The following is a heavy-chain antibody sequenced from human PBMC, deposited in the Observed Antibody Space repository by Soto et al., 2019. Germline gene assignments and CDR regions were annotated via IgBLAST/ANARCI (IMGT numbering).Heavy chain of an antibody. D-gene: IGHD6-13*01. CDR2: ISYDGSNK. CDR1: GFTFSSYG. CDR3: AKPVWNSKQLVLLDI. J-gene: IGHJ3*02. Sequence: GGSLRLSCPASGFTFSSYGMHWVRQAPGKGLEWVAVISYDGSNKYYADSVKGRFTISRDNSKNTLYLQMNSLRAEDTAVYYCAKPVWNSKQLVLLDIWGQGTMVTVSS. V-gene: IGHV3-30*18.